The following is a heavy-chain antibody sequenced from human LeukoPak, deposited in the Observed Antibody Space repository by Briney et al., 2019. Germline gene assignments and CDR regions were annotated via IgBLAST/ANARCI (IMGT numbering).Heavy chain of an antibody. D-gene: IGHD1-14*01. CDR2: INHSGST. CDR1: GGSFSGYY. J-gene: IGHJ1*01. CDR3: ARGPPGEYFQH. Sequence: SETLSLTCAVYGGSFSGYYWSWIRQPPGKGLEWIGEINHSGSTNYNPSLKSRVTISVDTSKNQFSLKLSSVTAADTAVYYCARGPPGEYFQHWGQGTLVTVSS. V-gene: IGHV4-34*01.